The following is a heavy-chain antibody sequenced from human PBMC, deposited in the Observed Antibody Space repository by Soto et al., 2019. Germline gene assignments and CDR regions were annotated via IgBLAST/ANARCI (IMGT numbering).Heavy chain of an antibody. CDR3: TSDTFGLRDT. CDR2: INPAGTIT. D-gene: IGHD3-16*01. J-gene: IGHJ5*02. CDR1: GFPFSHYW. V-gene: IGHV3-74*01. Sequence: PGGSLRLSCAASGFPFSHYWMHWVRQTPGKGLVWVSRINPAGTITNYADSVEGRFTISRDNADSALFLQMNSLNAEDTAIYYCTSDTFGLRDTWGQGTLVTVSS.